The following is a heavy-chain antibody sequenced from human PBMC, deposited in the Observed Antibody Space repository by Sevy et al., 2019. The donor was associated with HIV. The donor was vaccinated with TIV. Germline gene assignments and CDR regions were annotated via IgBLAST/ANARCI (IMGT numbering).Heavy chain of an antibody. D-gene: IGHD5-18*01. J-gene: IGHJ4*02. V-gene: IGHV3-11*01. CDR3: ARVRYNYGSYYFDY. CDR2: ISSGGSNK. Sequence: GGSLRLSCAAFTLTFSDYYMTWIRQAPGKGLEWVSHISSGGSNKYYADSVKGRFTISTDNAKNSLYLQMNSLRVEDTALYYCARVRYNYGSYYFDYWGQGTLVTVSS. CDR1: TLTFSDYY.